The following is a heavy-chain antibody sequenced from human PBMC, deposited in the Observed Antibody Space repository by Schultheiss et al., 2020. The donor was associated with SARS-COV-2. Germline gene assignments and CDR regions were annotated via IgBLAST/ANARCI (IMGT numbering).Heavy chain of an antibody. CDR3: ARDGRPAAIQGGGNWFDP. CDR2: ISYDGSNK. J-gene: IGHJ5*02. V-gene: IGHV3-30-3*01. CDR1: GFTVSSNY. Sequence: GGSLRLSCAASGFTVSSNYMSWVRQAPGKGLEWVAVISYDGSNKYYADSVKGRFTISRDNAKNSLYLQMNSLRAEDTAVYYCARDGRPAAIQGGGNWFDPWGQGTLVTVSS. D-gene: IGHD2-2*01.